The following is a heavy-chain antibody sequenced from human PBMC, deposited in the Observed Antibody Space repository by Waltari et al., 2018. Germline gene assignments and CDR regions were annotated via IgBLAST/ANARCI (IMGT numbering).Heavy chain of an antibody. Sequence: QVQLQESGSGLVKPSETLSLTCTVSGGSFSSYYWSWIRQPPGKGLEWIGYIYYSGSTNYNPSLKSRVTISVDTSKNQFSLKLSSVTAADTAVYYCARVPRIAAAGWGDAFDIWGQGTMVTVSS. CDR2: IYYSGST. J-gene: IGHJ3*02. CDR3: ARVPRIAAAGWGDAFDI. V-gene: IGHV4-59*01. D-gene: IGHD6-13*01. CDR1: GGSFSSYY.